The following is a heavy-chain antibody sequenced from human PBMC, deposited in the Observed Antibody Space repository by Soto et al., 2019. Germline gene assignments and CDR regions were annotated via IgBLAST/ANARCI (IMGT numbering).Heavy chain of an antibody. D-gene: IGHD6-13*01. CDR1: GGTFGSHD. J-gene: IGHJ4*02. CDR2: IIPLFRTA. CDR3: ARFQGYSSSWFHY. Sequence: QVQLVQSGAEVKKPGSSVKVSCKAHGGTFGSHDISWVRQAPGQGLEWVGGIIPLFRTANHAPKFQGRVTITADESTSTAYMELSSLTSDDTAVYYCARFQGYSSSWFHYWGQGTLVTVSS. V-gene: IGHV1-69*01.